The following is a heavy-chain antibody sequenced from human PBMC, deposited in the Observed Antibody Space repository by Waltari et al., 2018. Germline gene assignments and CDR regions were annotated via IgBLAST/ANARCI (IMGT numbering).Heavy chain of an antibody. V-gene: IGHV4-38-2*01. CDR2: IYHSGST. Sequence: QVQLQESGPGLVKPSETLSLTCAVSGYSISSGYYWGWIRQPPGKGLEWIGSIYHSGSTYYNPSLKSRVTISVDTSKNQFSLKLSSVTAADTAVYYCARLSSIDYWGQGTLVTVSS. J-gene: IGHJ4*02. CDR1: GYSISSGYY. D-gene: IGHD2-2*01. CDR3: ARLSSIDY.